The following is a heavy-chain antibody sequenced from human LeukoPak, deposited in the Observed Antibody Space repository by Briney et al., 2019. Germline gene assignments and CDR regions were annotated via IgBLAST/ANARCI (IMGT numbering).Heavy chain of an antibody. CDR1: GGSISSGSYY. Sequence: SQTLSLTCTVSGGSISSGSYYWSWIRQPAGKGLEWIGRIYTNGSTNYNPSLKSRVTISVDTSKNQFSLKLSSVTAADTAVYYCAREPYSPDRLFDYWGQGTLVTVSS. CDR3: AREPYSPDRLFDY. CDR2: IYTNGST. J-gene: IGHJ4*02. V-gene: IGHV4-61*02. D-gene: IGHD4-11*01.